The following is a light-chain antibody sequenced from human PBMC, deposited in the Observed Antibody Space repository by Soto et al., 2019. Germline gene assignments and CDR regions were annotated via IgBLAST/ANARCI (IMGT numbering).Light chain of an antibody. Sequence: DIQMTQSPSSVSASIGDTVTITCRASQDISTLLAWYQQKPGKAPKLLIYGAPTLESGVPSRFSGRGSGTDFTLTISSLQPEDFATYFCQQADSFPLTFGGGTKVEIK. J-gene: IGKJ4*01. CDR1: QDISTL. CDR2: GAP. V-gene: IGKV1D-12*01. CDR3: QQADSFPLT.